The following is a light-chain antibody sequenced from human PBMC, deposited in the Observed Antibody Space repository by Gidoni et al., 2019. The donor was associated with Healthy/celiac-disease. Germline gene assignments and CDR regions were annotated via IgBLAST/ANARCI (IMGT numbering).Light chain of an antibody. V-gene: IGKV3-11*01. CDR2: DAS. CDR1: QSVSSY. CDR3: QQRSNWPPALT. J-gene: IGKJ4*01. Sequence: DIVLTQSPATLSLSPGERATLSCRASQSVSSYLAWYQQKPGQAPRLLIYDASNRATGIPARFSGSGSGTDFTLTISSLEPEDFAVYYCQQRSNWPPALTFXGXTKVEIK.